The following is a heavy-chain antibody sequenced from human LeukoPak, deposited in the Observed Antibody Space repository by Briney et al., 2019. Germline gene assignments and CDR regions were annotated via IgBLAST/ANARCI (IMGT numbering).Heavy chain of an antibody. J-gene: IGHJ4*02. CDR1: GYTFTSYA. Sequence: ASVKVSCKASGYTFTSYAMHWVRQAPGQRLEWMGWINAGNGNTKYSQKFQGRVTITRDTSASTAYMELSSLRSEDTAVYYCARFTLYGDYVDYWGQGTLVTVSS. CDR3: ARFTLYGDYVDY. CDR2: INAGNGNT. V-gene: IGHV1-3*01. D-gene: IGHD3-16*01.